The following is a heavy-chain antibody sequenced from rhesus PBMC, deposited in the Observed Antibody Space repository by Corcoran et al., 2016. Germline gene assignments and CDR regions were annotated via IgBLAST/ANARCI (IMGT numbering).Heavy chain of an antibody. D-gene: IGHD3-16*01. CDR3: VRGGIYSGSYYPLLDFDY. CDR1: GGSNSRRY. J-gene: IGHJ4*01. Sequence: QLQLQESGPGLVKPSETLSVTCAVSGGSNSRRYWSWNRQAPGEGRGGRGSIYGSGSRPNYTPSLKSRVPLSVDTSKTQFSLKLSSLTAADTAVYYCVRGGIYSGSYYPLLDFDYWGQGVLVTVSS. CDR2: IYGSGSRP. V-gene: IGHV4-169*01.